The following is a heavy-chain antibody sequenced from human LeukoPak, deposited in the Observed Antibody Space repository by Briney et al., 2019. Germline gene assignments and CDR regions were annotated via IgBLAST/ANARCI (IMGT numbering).Heavy chain of an antibody. Sequence: SETLSLTCAVSGYSISSGYYWGWIRQPPGKGLEWIGSIYHSGSTYYNPSLKSRVTISVDTSKNQFSLKLSSVTAADTAVYYCARAVTRNNWFDPWGQGTLVTGSS. CDR2: IYHSGST. CDR1: GYSISSGYY. J-gene: IGHJ5*02. V-gene: IGHV4-38-2*01. D-gene: IGHD4-11*01. CDR3: ARAVTRNNWFDP.